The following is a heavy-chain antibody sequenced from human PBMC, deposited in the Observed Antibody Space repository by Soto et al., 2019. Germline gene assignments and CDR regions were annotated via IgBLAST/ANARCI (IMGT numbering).Heavy chain of an antibody. D-gene: IGHD1-7*01. CDR3: ARGRNNWNWNYYYGINV. J-gene: IGHJ6*02. CDR1: GGSFSGYY. CDR2: INHSGST. V-gene: IGHV4-34*01. Sequence: SETLSLTCAVYGGSFSGYYWSWIRQPPGKGLEWIGEINHSGSTNYNPSLKSRVTISVATSKNQVSLKLSAVTAADTAVYYCARGRNNWNWNYYYGINVWGQGTTVTVSS.